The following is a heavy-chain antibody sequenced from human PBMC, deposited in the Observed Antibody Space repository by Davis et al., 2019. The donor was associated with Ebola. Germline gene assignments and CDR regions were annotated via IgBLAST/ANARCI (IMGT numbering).Heavy chain of an antibody. Sequence: PGGSLRLSCAASGFTFSSYWMHWVRQAPGKGLVWVSRINPDGSFTDYAASVKGRFTISRDNAKSTLYLQMNSLTAEDTAVYYCVRTTYGAPEYWGQGTLVTVSS. CDR1: GFTFSSYW. CDR3: VRTTYGAPEY. D-gene: IGHD4-17*01. V-gene: IGHV3-74*01. CDR2: INPDGSFT. J-gene: IGHJ4*02.